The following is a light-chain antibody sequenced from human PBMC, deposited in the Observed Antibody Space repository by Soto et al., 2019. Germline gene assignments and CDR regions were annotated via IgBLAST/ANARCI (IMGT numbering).Light chain of an antibody. V-gene: IGKV1-9*01. J-gene: IGKJ2*01. Sequence: DIQLTQSPSFLSASVGDRVSITCRASQDISNYLAWYQQKPGKAPKLLIYVASTLQSGIPSRFSGSGSGTEFPLTISSLQPEDFATYYCQQLKSYTTFGQGTKLEIK. CDR2: VAS. CDR1: QDISNY. CDR3: QQLKSYTT.